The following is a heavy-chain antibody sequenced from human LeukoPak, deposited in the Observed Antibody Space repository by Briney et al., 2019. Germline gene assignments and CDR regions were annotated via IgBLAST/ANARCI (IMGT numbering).Heavy chain of an antibody. Sequence: GGSLRLSCAASGFTFSSYWMSWVRQAPGKGLEWVANIKKDGSEKYYVDSVKGRFTISRDNAKNSLYLQMNSLRAEDTAVYYCARNEPGIAVAAVDAFDIWGQGTMVTVSS. CDR2: IKKDGSEK. J-gene: IGHJ3*02. CDR3: ARNEPGIAVAAVDAFDI. D-gene: IGHD6-19*01. CDR1: GFTFSSYW. V-gene: IGHV3-7*01.